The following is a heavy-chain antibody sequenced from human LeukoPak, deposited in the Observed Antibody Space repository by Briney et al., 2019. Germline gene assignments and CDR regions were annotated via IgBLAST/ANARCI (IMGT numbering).Heavy chain of an antibody. CDR3: ARGAYDILTGYYNPFGY. D-gene: IGHD3-9*01. CDR2: IYPGDSDT. CDR1: GYSFTSYW. Sequence: GESLKISCKGSGYSFTSYWIGWVRQMPGKGLEWMGIIYPGDSDTRYSPSFQGQVTISADKSISTAYLQWSSLKASDTAMYYCARGAYDILTGYYNPFGYWGQGTLVTVSS. J-gene: IGHJ4*02. V-gene: IGHV5-51*01.